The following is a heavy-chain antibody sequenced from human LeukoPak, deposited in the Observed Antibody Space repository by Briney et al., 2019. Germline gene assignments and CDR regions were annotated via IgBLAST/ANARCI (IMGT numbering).Heavy chain of an antibody. CDR2: INSVGSST. D-gene: IGHD3-3*01. CDR3: ARGGSRYYDLGMV. CDR1: GFTVSSYW. V-gene: IGHV3-74*01. Sequence: GRSLRLSCAAAGFTVSSYWMHWVRHAPGKGLVCVSRINSVGSSTSYADSVKGRFTISRDNAKNTLYLQMNSLRAEDTAVYYCARGGSRYYDLGMVWGQGTTVTVSS. J-gene: IGHJ6*02.